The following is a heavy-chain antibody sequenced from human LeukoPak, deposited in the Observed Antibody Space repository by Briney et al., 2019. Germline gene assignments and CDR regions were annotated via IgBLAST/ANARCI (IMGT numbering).Heavy chain of an antibody. D-gene: IGHD5-12*01. CDR1: GYTFTGYY. CDR3: ARGYSGYVGLYYFDY. CDR2: INPNSGGT. Sequence: ASVTVSCKASGYTFTGYYMHWVRQAPGQGLEWMGWINPNSGGTNYAQKFQGRVTMTRDTSISTAYMELSRLRSDDTAVYYCARGYSGYVGLYYFDYWGQGTLVTVSS. V-gene: IGHV1-2*02. J-gene: IGHJ4*02.